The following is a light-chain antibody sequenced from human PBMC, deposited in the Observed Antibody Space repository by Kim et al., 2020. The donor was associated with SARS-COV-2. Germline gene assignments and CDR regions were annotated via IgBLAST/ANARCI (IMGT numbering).Light chain of an antibody. Sequence: KTVTTSSTGSSGNLASNYVKWHQRRPAGGPTTVIYEDNERPSGVPDRFSGSVDSSSNSASLTISGLKTEDEADYYCQSYDDSNRWVLGGGTKLTVL. CDR3: QSYDDSNRWV. V-gene: IGLV6-57*02. CDR2: EDN. CDR1: SGNLASNY. J-gene: IGLJ3*02.